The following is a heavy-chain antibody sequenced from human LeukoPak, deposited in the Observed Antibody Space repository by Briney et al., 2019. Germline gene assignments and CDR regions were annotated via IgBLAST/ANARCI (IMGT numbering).Heavy chain of an antibody. Sequence: PSETLSLTCTVSGGSISSSSYYWGWIRQPPGKGLEWIGSIYYSGSTYYNPSLKSRVTISVDTSKNQFSLKLNSVTAADTAVYYCAREKQWLVWGNYFDYWGQGTLVTVSS. CDR3: AREKQWLVWGNYFDY. D-gene: IGHD6-19*01. J-gene: IGHJ4*02. V-gene: IGHV4-39*01. CDR1: GGSISSSSYY. CDR2: IYYSGST.